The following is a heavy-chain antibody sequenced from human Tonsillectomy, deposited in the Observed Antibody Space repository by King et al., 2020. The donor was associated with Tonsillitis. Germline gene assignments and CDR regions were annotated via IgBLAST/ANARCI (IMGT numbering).Heavy chain of an antibody. CDR2: IYYSGST. CDR3: ARGPGGGPNYYSMDV. D-gene: IGHD3-16*01. V-gene: IGHV4-59*01. Sequence: MQLQESGPGLVKPSETLSLTCTVSGGSISGYYWSWIRPPPGKGLEWIGYIYYSGSTNYNPSLKSRVTISVDSSKNQFSLKVSSVSAADTAVYYCARGPGGGPNYYSMDVWGQGTTVTVSS. J-gene: IGHJ6*02. CDR1: GGSISGYY.